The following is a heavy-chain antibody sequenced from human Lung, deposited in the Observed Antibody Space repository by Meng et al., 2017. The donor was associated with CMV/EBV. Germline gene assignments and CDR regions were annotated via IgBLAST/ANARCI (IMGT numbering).Heavy chain of an antibody. D-gene: IGHD1/OR15-1a*01. CDR3: ARTQIAVEAGGTKTKYYYYGLDV. CDR2: MNANSGNT. J-gene: IGHJ6*02. V-gene: IGHV1-8*02. CDR1: GYTFSTYD. Sequence: ASVKVSXKASGYTFSTYDINWMRQAPGQGLEWMGWMNANSGNTGYAQRFQGRVSMTRGTSTRTAYMELRSLRSEDTAVYYCARTQIAVEAGGTKTKYYYYGLDVWGQGTTVTVSS.